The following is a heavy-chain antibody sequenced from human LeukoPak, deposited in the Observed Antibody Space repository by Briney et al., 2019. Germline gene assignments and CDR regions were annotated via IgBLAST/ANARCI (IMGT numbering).Heavy chain of an antibody. CDR3: ARGGAARLHFQN. J-gene: IGHJ1*01. Sequence: SETLSLTCTVSGGSISTYYWNWIRQSPGKGLEWVGYIYHSGSTNYNPSLQSRVTISVDTSKNQFSLNLNSVTAADTAVYYCARGGAARLHFQNWGQGTLVTVSS. CDR1: GGSISTYY. V-gene: IGHV4-59*01. D-gene: IGHD6-6*01. CDR2: IYHSGST.